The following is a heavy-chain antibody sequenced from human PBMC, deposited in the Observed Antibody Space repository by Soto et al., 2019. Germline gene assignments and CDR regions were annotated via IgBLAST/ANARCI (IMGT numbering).Heavy chain of an antibody. D-gene: IGHD3-3*01. CDR2: IIPIFGTA. CDR3: ARWALIFGWKKEDGMDV. J-gene: IGHJ6*02. V-gene: IGHV1-69*12. CDR1: GGTFSSYA. Sequence: QVQLVQSGAEVKKPGSSVKVSCKASGGTFSSYAISWVRQAPGQGLEWMGGIIPIFGTANYAQKFQGRVTITADESTSTAYMELSRLRSEDTAVYYCARWALIFGWKKEDGMDVWGQGTTVTVSS.